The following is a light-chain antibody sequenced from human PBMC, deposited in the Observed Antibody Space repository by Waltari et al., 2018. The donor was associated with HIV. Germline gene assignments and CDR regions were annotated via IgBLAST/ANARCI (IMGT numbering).Light chain of an antibody. CDR3: LQYARSPRT. Sequence: VLTPSPGPLSLSPGQRVTLSCCARQSINNSLAWYQQKPGQAPRLLVYDASTRATGIPDRFSGSGSGTDFTLTITRLEPEDFALYFCLQYARSPRTFGQGTKVEIK. CDR2: DAS. V-gene: IGKV3-20*01. J-gene: IGKJ1*01. CDR1: QSINNS.